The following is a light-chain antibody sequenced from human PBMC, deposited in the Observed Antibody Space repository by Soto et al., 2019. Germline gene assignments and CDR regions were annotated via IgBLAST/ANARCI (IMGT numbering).Light chain of an antibody. Sequence: EIVLTQTPGTLSLSPGERPTLSCRASQSVSNNYLAWYQQKPGXDPXXLIYGASNRATGIPDRFSGSGSGTEFTLTISRLEPEDFAVYYCQQYGSSGTFGQGTKVDIK. CDR3: QQYGSSGT. CDR1: QSVSNNY. J-gene: IGKJ1*01. V-gene: IGKV3-20*01. CDR2: GAS.